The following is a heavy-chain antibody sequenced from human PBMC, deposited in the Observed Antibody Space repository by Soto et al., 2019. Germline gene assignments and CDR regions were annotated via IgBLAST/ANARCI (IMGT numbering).Heavy chain of an antibody. CDR3: ASRSRGVDTAMVTLYFHY. J-gene: IGHJ4*02. V-gene: IGHV3-21*01. CDR2: ITSSNDI. Sequence: GSPRLSCAASGFTFSTYTLNWVREAPLKVLEWVSSITSSNDIYYADPVKGIFTISRDNAKNSLYLQMNSLRAEDTAVYYFASRSRGVDTAMVTLYFHYWGQGSLLT. CDR1: GFTFSTYT. D-gene: IGHD5-18*01.